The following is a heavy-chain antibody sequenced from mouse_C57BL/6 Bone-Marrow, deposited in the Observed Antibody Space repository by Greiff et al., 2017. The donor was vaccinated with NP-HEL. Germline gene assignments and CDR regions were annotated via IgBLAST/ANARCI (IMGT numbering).Heavy chain of an antibody. Sequence: VQLQQSGAELVKPGASVKISCKASGYAFSSYWMNWVKQRPGKGLEWIGQIYPGDGDTNYNGKFKGKATLTADKSSSTAYMQLSSLTSEDSAVYFCARSDYYGSSYKRFAYWGQGTLVTVSA. V-gene: IGHV1-80*01. CDR3: ARSDYYGSSYKRFAY. J-gene: IGHJ3*01. CDR2: IYPGDGDT. CDR1: GYAFSSYW. D-gene: IGHD1-1*01.